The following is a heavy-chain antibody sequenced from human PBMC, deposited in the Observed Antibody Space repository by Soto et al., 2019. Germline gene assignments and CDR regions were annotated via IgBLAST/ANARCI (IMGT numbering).Heavy chain of an antibody. CDR3: ARAARFETAGTFDY. D-gene: IGHD6-13*01. Sequence: EVQLVESGGGLVKPGGSLRLSCAASGFTFSSYSMNWVRQAPGKGLEWVSAISSSSSYIYYADSVKGRFTISRDNAKNSLYLQMNSLRDEDTAVYYCARAARFETAGTFDYWGQGTLVTVSS. J-gene: IGHJ4*02. V-gene: IGHV3-21*01. CDR2: ISSSSSYI. CDR1: GFTFSSYS.